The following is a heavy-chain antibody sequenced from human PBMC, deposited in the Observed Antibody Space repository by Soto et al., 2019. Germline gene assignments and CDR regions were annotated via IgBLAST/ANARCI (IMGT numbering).Heavy chain of an antibody. Sequence: EVQLVQSGAEVKQPGESLKISCKGSGNSVISHWIGWVRQMPGKGLEWMGIIYLGDSDTRYSPSFRGQVTFSADKSISTAYLQWNSLKASDTAMYYCARGLCSGGSCYSFDYWGQGTLVTVSS. CDR1: GNSVISHW. V-gene: IGHV5-51*03. J-gene: IGHJ4*02. CDR3: ARGLCSGGSCYSFDY. CDR2: IYLGDSDT. D-gene: IGHD2-15*01.